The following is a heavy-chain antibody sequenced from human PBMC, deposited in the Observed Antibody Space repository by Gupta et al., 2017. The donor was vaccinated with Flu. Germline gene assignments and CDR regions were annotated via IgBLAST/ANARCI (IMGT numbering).Heavy chain of an antibody. Sequence: QVQLQQLGAGLRKPSETLSLPCAVYGGSFSDYYWSCIRQPPGKGLEWIGDINHSGYTNYNPSLKSRVTISVDTSKNQFSLKLSSMTAADTAVYYCARGRHGMDVWGQGTTVSVSS. CDR2: INHSGYT. J-gene: IGHJ6*02. V-gene: IGHV4-34*01. CDR3: ARGRHGMDV. CDR1: GGSFSDYY.